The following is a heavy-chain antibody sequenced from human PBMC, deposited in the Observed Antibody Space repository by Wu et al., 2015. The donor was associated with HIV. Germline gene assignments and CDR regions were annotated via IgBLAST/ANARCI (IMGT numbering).Heavy chain of an antibody. CDR2: ISPLNGKT. CDR3: ARSLGIVVVSVGRYFYGMDV. J-gene: IGHJ6*02. CDR1: KVTFSKYA. D-gene: IGHD2-21*01. Sequence: QVQLVQSGAEVKKPRSSVKVSCKASKVTFSKYAISWVRQAPGQGPEWVAWISPLNGKTNYAKKIQGRVAVTIDTPTDTVYMELRSLRSDDTAVYYCARSLGIVVVSVGRYFYGMDVWGQGTTVTVSS. V-gene: IGHV1-18*01.